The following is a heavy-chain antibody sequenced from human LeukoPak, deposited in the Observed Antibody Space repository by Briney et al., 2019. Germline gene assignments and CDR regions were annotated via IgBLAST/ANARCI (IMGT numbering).Heavy chain of an antibody. CDR3: VRDLYRIVVVPHYFDY. CDR1: GFTFSSYG. V-gene: IGHV3-7*01. Sequence: GGSLRLSCAASGFTFSSYGMSWVRQAPGKGLEWVANIKQDGSEKYYVDSVKGRFTISRDNAKNSLYLQMNSLRAEDTAVYYCVRDLYRIVVVPHYFDYWGQGTLVTVSS. D-gene: IGHD3-22*01. CDR2: IKQDGSEK. J-gene: IGHJ4*02.